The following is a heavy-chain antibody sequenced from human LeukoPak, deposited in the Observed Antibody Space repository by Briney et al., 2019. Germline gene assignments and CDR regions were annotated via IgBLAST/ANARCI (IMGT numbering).Heavy chain of an antibody. CDR2: INHSGST. CDR1: GGSFSGYY. D-gene: IGHD6-25*01. V-gene: IGHV4-34*01. J-gene: IGHJ4*02. Sequence: SETLSLTCAVYGGSFSGYYWSWIRQPPGKGLEWIGEINHSGSTNYNPSLKSRVTISVDTSKNQFSLKLSSATAADTAVYYCARLQRSPDYWGQGTLVTVSS. CDR3: ARLQRSPDY.